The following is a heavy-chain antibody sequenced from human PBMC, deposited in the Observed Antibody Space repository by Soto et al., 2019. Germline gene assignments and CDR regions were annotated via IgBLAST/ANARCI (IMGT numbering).Heavy chain of an antibody. J-gene: IGHJ4*02. CDR2: IYHSGST. Sequence: SETLSLTCTVSGGSISSYYWSWIRQPPGKGLEWIGYIYHSGSTNYNPSLKSRVTISVDTSKNQFFLKLSSVTAADTAVYYCARVDTAMATVDYWGQGTLVTVSS. D-gene: IGHD5-18*01. V-gene: IGHV4-59*01. CDR3: ARVDTAMATVDY. CDR1: GGSISSYY.